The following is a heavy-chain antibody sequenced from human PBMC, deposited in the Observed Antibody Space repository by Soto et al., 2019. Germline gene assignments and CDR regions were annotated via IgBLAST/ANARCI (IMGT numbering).Heavy chain of an antibody. V-gene: IGHV4-61*01. D-gene: IGHD3-10*01. CDR2: LYYSGST. J-gene: IGHJ6*02. CDR3: ARVSQGVTMVRGASYYYYGMDV. Sequence: SETLSLTCTVSGGSVSSGSYYWSWIRQPPGKGLEWIGYLYYSGSTNYNPSRKSRVTISVDTSKNQFSLKLSSVTAADTAVYYCARVSQGVTMVRGASYYYYGMDVWGQGTTVTVS. CDR1: GGSVSSGSYY.